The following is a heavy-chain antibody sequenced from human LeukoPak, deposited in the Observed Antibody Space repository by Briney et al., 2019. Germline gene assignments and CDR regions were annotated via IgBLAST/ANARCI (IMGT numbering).Heavy chain of an antibody. CDR3: ARDGANKVRGVHYFYMDV. Sequence: ALVKVSCKTSGYTFTGYYMHWVRRAPGQGLEWVGRINPNSGGTDYAQKFQGRVTMTRDTPISTGYMELSGLRSDDTAVYYCARDGANKVRGVHYFYMDVWGKGTTVTVSS. J-gene: IGHJ6*03. V-gene: IGHV1-2*06. CDR1: GYTFTGYY. D-gene: IGHD3-10*01. CDR2: INPNSGGT.